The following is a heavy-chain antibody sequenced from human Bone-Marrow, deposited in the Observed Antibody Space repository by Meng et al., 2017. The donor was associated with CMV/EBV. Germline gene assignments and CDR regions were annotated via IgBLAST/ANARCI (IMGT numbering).Heavy chain of an antibody. D-gene: IGHD2-2*01. CDR1: GGTFSSYT. CDR2: IIPILGIA. CDR3: SRDRYCSSTSCYFLYYYGMDV. V-gene: IGHV1-69*04. J-gene: IGHJ6*02. Sequence: SVKVSFKASGGTFSSYTISWVRQAPGQGLEWMGRIIPILGIANYAQKFQGRVTITADKSTSTAYMELSSLRSEDTAVYYCSRDRYCSSTSCYFLYYYGMDVWGQGTTVTGSS.